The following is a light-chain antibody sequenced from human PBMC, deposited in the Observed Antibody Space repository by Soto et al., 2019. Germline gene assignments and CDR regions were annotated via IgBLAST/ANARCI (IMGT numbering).Light chain of an antibody. V-gene: IGKV1-5*01. CDR3: QQYNRCLT. CDR1: QSISSW. CDR2: DAS. J-gene: IGKJ1*01. Sequence: DIQMTQSPSTLSASVGDRVTITCRASQSISSWLAWYQQKPGKAPKLLIYDASSLESGVPSGFSGSGSGTEFTLTISSLQPEDFAIYYCQQYNRCLTFGQGTKVDIK.